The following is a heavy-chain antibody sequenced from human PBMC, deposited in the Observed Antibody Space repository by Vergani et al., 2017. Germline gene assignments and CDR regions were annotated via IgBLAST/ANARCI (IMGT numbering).Heavy chain of an antibody. D-gene: IGHD2-2*03. CDR1: GGSISSYY. V-gene: IGHV4-59*01. CDR2: IYYSGST. J-gene: IGHJ6*03. Sequence: QVQLQESGPGLVKPSETLSLTCTVSGGSISSYYWSWIRPPPGQGLGWIGYIYYSGSTNYNPSLKSRVTISVDTSKNQFSLKLSSVTAADTAVYYCARLDITRLNWYYYYYYMDVWGKGTTVTVSS. CDR3: ARLDITRLNWYYYYYYMDV.